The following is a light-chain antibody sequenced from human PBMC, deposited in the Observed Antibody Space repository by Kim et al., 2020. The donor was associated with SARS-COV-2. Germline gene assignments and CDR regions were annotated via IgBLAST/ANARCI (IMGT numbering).Light chain of an antibody. CDR1: SSNIGAGYD. CDR2: GNS. V-gene: IGLV1-40*01. CDR3: QSYDSNLSGWV. J-gene: IGLJ3*02. Sequence: QRVTVSCTGSSSNIGAGYDVHWYQQLPGTATKLVIYGNSNRPSGVPDRFSGSKSGTSASLAITGLQAEDEADYYCQSYDSNLSGWVFGGGTQLTVL.